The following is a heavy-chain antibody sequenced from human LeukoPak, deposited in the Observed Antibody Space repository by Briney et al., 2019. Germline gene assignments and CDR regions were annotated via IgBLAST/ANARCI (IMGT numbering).Heavy chain of an antibody. CDR3: ARVRSPVPQGSTRKVGARYFDY. CDR1: GGSVSSSSYY. CDR2: IYYSGST. J-gene: IGHJ4*02. D-gene: IGHD1-26*01. V-gene: IGHV4-39*01. Sequence: SETLSLTCTVSGGSVSSSSYYWGWIRQPPGKGLEWIGSIYYSGSTYYNPSLKSRVTISVDTSKNQFSLKLSSVTAADTAVYYCARVRSPVPQGSTRKVGARYFDYWGQGTLVTVSS.